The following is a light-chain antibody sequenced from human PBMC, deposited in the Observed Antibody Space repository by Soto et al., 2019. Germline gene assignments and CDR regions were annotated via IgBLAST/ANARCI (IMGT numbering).Light chain of an antibody. J-gene: IGKJ5*01. CDR1: QTINNN. V-gene: IGKV1-39*01. CDR2: SSS. Sequence: DIEMTQSPASLSASVGDRVTISCRTSQTINNNLNWYQQRPGKAPKLLIYSSSSWMSGVPPRFSGRGSGTDFNLTISSLQPEDFATYFCQQTYITPITFGQGTRLDIK. CDR3: QQTYITPIT.